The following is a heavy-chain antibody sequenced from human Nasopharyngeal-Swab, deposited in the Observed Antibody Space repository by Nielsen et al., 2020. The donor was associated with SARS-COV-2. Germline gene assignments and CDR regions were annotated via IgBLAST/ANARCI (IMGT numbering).Heavy chain of an antibody. J-gene: IGHJ6*01. D-gene: IGHD6-19*01. V-gene: IGHV2-26*01. Sequence: WIRQPPGKALEWLAHIFSNDEKSYSTSLKSRLTISKDTSKSQVVLTMTNMDPVDTATCYCARMVRSGWPLIHYYYGMDVWGQGTTVTVSS. CDR2: IFSNDEK. CDR3: ARMVRSGWPLIHYYYGMDV.